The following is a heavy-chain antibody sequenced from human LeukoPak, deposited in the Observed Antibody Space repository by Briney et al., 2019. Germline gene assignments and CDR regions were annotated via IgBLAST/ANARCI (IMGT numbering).Heavy chain of an antibody. CDR1: GGSVNNNNW. CDR2: IYHSGST. Sequence: PSETLSLTCAVSGGSVNNNNWWIWVRQPPGKGLEWIGEIYHSGSTHYNPSLKSRVTISVDKSKNQFSLRLTSVTAADTAVYHCARSLAGIGPDYWGQGILVTVSS. V-gene: IGHV4-4*02. CDR3: ARSLAGIGPDY. D-gene: IGHD3-10*01. J-gene: IGHJ4*02.